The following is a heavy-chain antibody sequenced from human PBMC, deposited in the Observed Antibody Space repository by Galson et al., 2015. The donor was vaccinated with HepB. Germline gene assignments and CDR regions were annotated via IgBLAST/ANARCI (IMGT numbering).Heavy chain of an antibody. V-gene: IGHV3-30*18. J-gene: IGHJ5*02. CDR1: GFTFSSYS. CDR3: AKDLEQWVVTGWFDP. CDR2: ISYDGSNK. D-gene: IGHD6-19*01. Sequence: SLRLSCAASGFTFSSYSMNWVRQAPGKGLEWLAVISYDGSNKYYADSVKGRFTISRDNSKNTLYLQMNSLRAEDTAVYYCAKDLEQWVVTGWFDPWGQGTLVTVSS.